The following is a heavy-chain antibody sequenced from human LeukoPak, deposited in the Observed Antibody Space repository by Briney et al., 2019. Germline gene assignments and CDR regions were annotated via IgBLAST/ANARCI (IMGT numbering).Heavy chain of an antibody. Sequence: ASVKVSCKASGYTFTSYDINWVRQAPGQGLESMGWINPNSGGTNYAQKFQGRVTMTRDTSISTAYMELSRLRSDDTAVYYCARPYSGSYGDFDYWGQGTLVTVSS. CDR2: INPNSGGT. D-gene: IGHD1-26*01. CDR3: ARPYSGSYGDFDY. J-gene: IGHJ4*02. V-gene: IGHV1-2*02. CDR1: GYTFTSYD.